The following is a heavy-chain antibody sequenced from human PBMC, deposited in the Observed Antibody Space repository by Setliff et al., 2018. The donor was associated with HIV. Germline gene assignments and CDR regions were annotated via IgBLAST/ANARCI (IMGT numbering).Heavy chain of an antibody. CDR3: ARAAAGNTGPFDL. J-gene: IGHJ4*02. CDR2: INHSGGT. V-gene: IGHV4-34*01. Sequence: LSLTCAVYGGSFSAYYWSWIRQTPGKGLEWIGEINHSGGTNYNPSLKSRVTMSVDTSKNQFSLKLTSVTASDTAVYYCARAAAGNTGPFDLWGQGSPVTVSS. D-gene: IGHD4-17*01. CDR1: GGSFSAYY.